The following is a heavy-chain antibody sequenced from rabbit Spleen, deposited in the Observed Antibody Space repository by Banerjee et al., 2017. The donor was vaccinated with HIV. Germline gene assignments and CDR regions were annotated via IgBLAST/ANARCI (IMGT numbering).Heavy chain of an antibody. Sequence: QEQLEESGGDLVKPEGSLTLTCTASGFSFSSSYYMCWVRQAPGKGLEWIACIYGDSSGSTWYASWAKGRFTISKTSSTTVTLQMTSLTAADTATYFCARHGHSSDDGYVLKLWGPGTLVTVS. CDR1: GFSFSSSYY. CDR2: IYGDSSGST. J-gene: IGHJ4*01. V-gene: IGHV1S45*01. D-gene: IGHD6-1*01. CDR3: ARHGHSSDDGYVLKL.